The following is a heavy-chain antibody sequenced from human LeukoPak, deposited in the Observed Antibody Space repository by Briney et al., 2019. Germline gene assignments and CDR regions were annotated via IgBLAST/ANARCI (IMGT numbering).Heavy chain of an antibody. V-gene: IGHV3-23*01. CDR2: ISTSGGGT. D-gene: IGHD3-22*01. J-gene: IGHJ4*02. CDR3: AKPAGSHYYDSSGYYFDY. Sequence: GGSLRLSCAATGFTFSSYPLSWVRQAPGKGLEWVSAISTSGGGTYFTDSVKGRFTISRDNSKNTLYLQMNSLRADDTAVYYCAKPAGSHYYDSSGYYFDYWGQGTLVTVSS. CDR1: GFTFSSYP.